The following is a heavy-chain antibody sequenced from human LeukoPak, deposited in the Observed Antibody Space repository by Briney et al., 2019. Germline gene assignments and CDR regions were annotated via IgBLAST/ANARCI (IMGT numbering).Heavy chain of an antibody. CDR3: ARDHDDYDFWSGYRGNWFDP. CDR2: ISDSGNT. Sequence: SETLSLTCTVSGGSISSRSYYWGWIRQPPGKGLEWIVKISDSGNTYYSPSLRSRVTISIDMSKNQFSLKLSSVTAADTAVYYCARDHDDYDFWSGYRGNWFDPWGQGTLVTVSS. V-gene: IGHV4-39*07. CDR1: GGSISSRSYY. J-gene: IGHJ5*02. D-gene: IGHD3-3*01.